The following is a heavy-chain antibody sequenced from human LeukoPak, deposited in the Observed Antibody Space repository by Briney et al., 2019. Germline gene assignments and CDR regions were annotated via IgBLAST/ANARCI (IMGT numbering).Heavy chain of an antibody. CDR1: GGSFSGYY. CDR3: ATTYYYDSSGYYQH. D-gene: IGHD3-22*01. V-gene: IGHV4-34*01. Sequence: PSETQSLTCAVYGGSFSGYYWSWTRQPPGKGLEWIGEINHSGSTNYNPSLKSRVTILVDTSKNQFSLKLSSVTAADTAVYYCATTYYYDSSGYYQHWGQGTLVTVSS. J-gene: IGHJ4*02. CDR2: INHSGST.